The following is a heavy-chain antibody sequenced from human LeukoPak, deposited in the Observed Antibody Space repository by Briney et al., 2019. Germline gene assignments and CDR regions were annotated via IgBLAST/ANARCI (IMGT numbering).Heavy chain of an antibody. J-gene: IGHJ4*02. V-gene: IGHV6-1*01. CDR2: TYFRSRWYN. CDR3: ARSADGTLDY. D-gene: IGHD6-13*01. CDR1: GDSVSSNSAA. Sequence: SQTLSLTCAISGDSVSSNSAAWNWIRQSPSRGLEWLGRTYFRSRWYNDYAVSVKSRITVNPDTSKNQFSLHLNSVTPDDTAVYYCARSADGTLDYWGQGTLVTVSS.